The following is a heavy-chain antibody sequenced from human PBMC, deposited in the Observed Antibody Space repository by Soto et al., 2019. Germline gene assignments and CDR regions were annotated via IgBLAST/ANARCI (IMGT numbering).Heavy chain of an antibody. CDR1: GGSSIGYY. J-gene: IGHJ5*02. Sequence: TSVTLCLRWTVSGGSSIGYYWSWIRQPQGKGLEWIGYIYYSGSTYYNPSLKSRVTISVDTSKNQFSLKLSSVTAADTAVYYCARYYDILTDASWFDPWGQGTLVTGSS. CDR2: IYYSGST. V-gene: IGHV4-59*08. D-gene: IGHD3-9*01. CDR3: ARYYDILTDASWFDP.